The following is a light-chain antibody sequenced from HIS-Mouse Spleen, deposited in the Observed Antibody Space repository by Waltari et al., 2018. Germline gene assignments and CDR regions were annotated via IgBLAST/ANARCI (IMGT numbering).Light chain of an antibody. CDR3: SSYTSSSFNVV. J-gene: IGLJ2*01. CDR1: RRYLGGFKY. CDR2: DVS. V-gene: IGLV2-14*03. Sequence: QAALTQPSSVSGSPGQSITISCTGTRRYLGGFKYVSRYQQHPGKAPKLMIYDVSNRPSGVSNRFSGSKSGNTASLTISGLQAEDEADYYCSSYTSSSFNVVFGGGTKLTVL.